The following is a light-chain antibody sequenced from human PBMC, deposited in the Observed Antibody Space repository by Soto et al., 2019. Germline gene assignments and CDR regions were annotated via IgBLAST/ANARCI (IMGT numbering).Light chain of an antibody. CDR2: GAS. J-gene: IGKJ1*01. Sequence: DIQMTQYPSSLSASVGDRVTITCRASQGIKNELGWYQQKPGKAPKRLISGASSLQSGVPSRFSGSGSGTEFTLIISSLQPEDFATYYCLQYNDYPPTFGQGTKVDIK. V-gene: IGKV1-17*01. CDR3: LQYNDYPPT. CDR1: QGIKNE.